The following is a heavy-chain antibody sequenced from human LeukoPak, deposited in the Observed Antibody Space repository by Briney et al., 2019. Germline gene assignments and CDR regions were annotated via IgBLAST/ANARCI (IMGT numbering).Heavy chain of an antibody. CDR3: ARDVYSSGYYGQN. D-gene: IGHD3-22*01. J-gene: IGHJ4*02. V-gene: IGHV3-7*01. Sequence: GGSLRLSCAASGFTFRSYWMYWVRQAPGKGLEWVANIKEDGSEEYYVESVKGRFSVSRDNAKNSLYLQMNSLRAEDTAVYYCARDVYSSGYYGQNWGQGILVTVSS. CDR1: GFTFRSYW. CDR2: IKEDGSEE.